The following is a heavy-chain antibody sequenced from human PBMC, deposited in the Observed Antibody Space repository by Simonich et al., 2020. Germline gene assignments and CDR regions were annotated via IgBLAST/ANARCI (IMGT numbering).Heavy chain of an antibody. V-gene: IGHV1-2*02. D-gene: IGHD7-27*01. Sequence: QVQLVQSGAEVKKPGASVKVSCKASGYTFTGYYMHWVRQAPGQGLEWLGWSNPNSGGTNYAQKFQGRVTMPRDTSISTAYMELSRLRSDDTAVYYCARGRLTGDKGAFDIWGQGTMVTVSS. CDR1: GYTFTGYY. J-gene: IGHJ3*02. CDR3: ARGRLTGDKGAFDI. CDR2: SNPNSGGT.